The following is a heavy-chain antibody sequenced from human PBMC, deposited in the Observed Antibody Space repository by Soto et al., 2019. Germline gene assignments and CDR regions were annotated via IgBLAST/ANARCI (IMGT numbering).Heavy chain of an antibody. CDR3: ARRVVAATYNWFDP. J-gene: IGHJ5*02. CDR1: GGSISSSSYY. Sequence: KPSETLSLTCTVSGGSISSSSYYWGWIRQPPGKGLEWIGSIYYSGSTYYNPSLKSRVTISVDTSKNQFSLKLSSVTAADTAVYYCARRVVAATYNWFDPWGQGTLVTVSS. CDR2: IYYSGST. D-gene: IGHD2-15*01. V-gene: IGHV4-39*01.